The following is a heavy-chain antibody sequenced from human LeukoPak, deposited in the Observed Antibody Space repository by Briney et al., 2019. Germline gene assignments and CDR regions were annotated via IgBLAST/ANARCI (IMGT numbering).Heavy chain of an antibody. Sequence: GASVKLSCKASGYTFTSYGISWVRQAPGQGLEWMGWISAYNGNTNYAQKLQGRVTMTTDTSTSTAYMELRSLRSDDTAVYYCASSYEDYVWGSYRFDYWGQGTLVTVSP. CDR2: ISAYNGNT. V-gene: IGHV1-18*01. J-gene: IGHJ4*02. CDR1: GYTFTSYG. D-gene: IGHD3-16*02. CDR3: ASSYEDYVWGSYRFDY.